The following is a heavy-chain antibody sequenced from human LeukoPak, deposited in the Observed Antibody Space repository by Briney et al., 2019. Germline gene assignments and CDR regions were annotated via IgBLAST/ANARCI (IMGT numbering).Heavy chain of an antibody. J-gene: IGHJ6*03. CDR3: ARGKDVYAPYYYYYMDV. V-gene: IGHV1-69*05. CDR1: GYTFTRYD. CDR2: IIPIFGTA. D-gene: IGHD2-8*01. Sequence: SVKVSCKASGYTFTRYDINWVRQATGQGLEWMGGIIPIFGTANYAQKFQGRVTITTDESTSTAYMELSSLRSEDTAVYYCARGKDVYAPYYYYYMDVWGKGTTVTVSS.